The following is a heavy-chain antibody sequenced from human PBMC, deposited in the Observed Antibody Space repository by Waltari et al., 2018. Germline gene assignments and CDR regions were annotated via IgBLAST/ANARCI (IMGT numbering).Heavy chain of an antibody. D-gene: IGHD6-19*01. CDR2: FSRDGVTT. CDR1: TFSSFS. V-gene: IGHV3-64*01. J-gene: IGHJ4*02. CDR3: ARIDGSGWYGS. Sequence: TFSSFSMHWVRQAPGKGLEYVSAFSRDGVTTYYANSVKGRFTISRDNSKNTLYLQMGSLRAEDMAVYYCARIDGSGWYGSWGQGTLVTVSS.